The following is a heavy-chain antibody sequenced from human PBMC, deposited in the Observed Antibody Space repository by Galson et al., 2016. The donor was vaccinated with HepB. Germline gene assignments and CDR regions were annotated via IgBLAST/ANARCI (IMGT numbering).Heavy chain of an antibody. CDR3: ARAGHSSGWYPFNFWWFDP. CDR1: GFVFSNFG. Sequence: LRLSCAASGFVFSNFGLSWVRQAPGTGLEWVASISTRRTTYYSDSVQVRFTISRDNSNHTLYLQMNGLRAEDTAVYYCARAGHSSGWYPFNFWWFDPWGQGTLVTVSS. D-gene: IGHD6-19*01. CDR2: ISTRRTT. J-gene: IGHJ5*02. V-gene: IGHV3-23*01.